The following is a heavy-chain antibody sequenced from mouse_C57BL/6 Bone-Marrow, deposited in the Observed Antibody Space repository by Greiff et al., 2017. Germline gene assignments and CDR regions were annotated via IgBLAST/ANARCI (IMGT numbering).Heavy chain of an antibody. Sequence: QVQLQQSGPELVKPGASVKLSCKASGYTFTSYDINWVKQRPGQGLEWIGWIYPRDGSTKYNEKFKGKATLTVVTSSSTAYLELHSLTSEDSAVYFYARLEFDGSGGDWYFDVWGTGTTVTVSS. CDR1: GYTFTSYD. V-gene: IGHV1-85*01. J-gene: IGHJ1*03. CDR3: ARLEFDGSGGDWYFDV. D-gene: IGHD1-1*01. CDR2: IYPRDGST.